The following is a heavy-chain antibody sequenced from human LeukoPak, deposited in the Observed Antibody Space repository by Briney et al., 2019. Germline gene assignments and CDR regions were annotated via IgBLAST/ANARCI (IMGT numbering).Heavy chain of an antibody. D-gene: IGHD3-10*01. V-gene: IGHV1-18*01. CDR1: GYTFTSYG. CDR2: ISAYNGNT. Sequence: ASVKVFCKASGYTFTSYGISWVRQAPGQGLEWMGWISAYNGNTNYAQKLQGRVTMTTDTSTSTAYMELRSLRSDDTAVYYCARVLSSDDYYGSGSYSYYFDYWGQGTLVTVSS. J-gene: IGHJ4*02. CDR3: ARVLSSDDYYGSGSYSYYFDY.